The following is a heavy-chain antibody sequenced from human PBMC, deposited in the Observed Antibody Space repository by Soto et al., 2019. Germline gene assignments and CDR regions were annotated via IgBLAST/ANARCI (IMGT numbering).Heavy chain of an antibody. CDR3: ARDQSFDRSYYYGIDV. CDR2: ISPYNGNT. V-gene: IGHV1-18*01. CDR1: GYPFTHYG. D-gene: IGHD3-10*01. Sequence: QVQLVQSGAEVKKPGASVKVSCKSSGYPFTHYGITWVRQAPGQGLEWMGWISPYNGNTNYGQTLQGRVTLTRDTSTSTVDMELMSLRSDDTAVYYCARDQSFDRSYYYGIDVWGQGTTVTVSS. J-gene: IGHJ6*02.